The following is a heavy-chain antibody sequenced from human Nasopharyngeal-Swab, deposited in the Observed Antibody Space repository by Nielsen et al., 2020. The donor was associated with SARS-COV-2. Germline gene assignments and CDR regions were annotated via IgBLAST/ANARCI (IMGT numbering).Heavy chain of an antibody. CDR1: DGSISSYY. CDR3: ARNPFEFDAFDI. V-gene: IGHV4-59*01. J-gene: IGHJ3*02. CDR2: IYYSGST. D-gene: IGHD3-16*01. Sequence: SETLSLTCTVSDGSISSYYWSWIRQPPGKGLEWIGYIYYSGSTNYNPSLKSRVTISVDTSKTQFSLKLSSVTAADTAVYYCARNPFEFDAFDIWGQGTMVTVSS.